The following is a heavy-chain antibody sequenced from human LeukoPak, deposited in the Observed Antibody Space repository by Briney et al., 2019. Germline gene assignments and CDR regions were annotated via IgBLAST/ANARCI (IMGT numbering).Heavy chain of an antibody. J-gene: IGHJ4*02. CDR3: AKDTGYYYDSSNYWV. CDR1: GFTFDDYA. Sequence: GGSLRLSCAVSGFTFDDYAMHWVRQPPGKGLEWVSGISWNSGSIGYADSVKGRFTISRDNAKNSLYLQMNSLRAEDTALYYCAKDTGYYYDSSNYWVWGQGTLVTVSS. D-gene: IGHD3-22*01. V-gene: IGHV3-9*01. CDR2: ISWNSGSI.